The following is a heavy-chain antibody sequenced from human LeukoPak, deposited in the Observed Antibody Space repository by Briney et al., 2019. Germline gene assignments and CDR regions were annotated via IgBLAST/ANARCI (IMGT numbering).Heavy chain of an antibody. V-gene: IGHV3-30*03. Sequence: GGSLRLSCAASGFPFSTYGMHWVRQAPGKGLEWVAAISDDGSNKYFTDSVKGRFTISRDNSKNTLFVQMDSLRIEDTAVYYCARMIAYGALAFYYYYYMDVWGKGTTVTISS. CDR2: ISDDGSNK. CDR3: ARMIAYGALAFYYYYYMDV. CDR1: GFPFSTYG. J-gene: IGHJ6*03. D-gene: IGHD4-17*01.